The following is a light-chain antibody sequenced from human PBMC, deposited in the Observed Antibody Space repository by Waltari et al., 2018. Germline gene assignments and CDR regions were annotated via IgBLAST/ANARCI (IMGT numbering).Light chain of an antibody. CDR2: DVS. Sequence: HSALTQPRPASWSPGQSVPISCTGTRSDVGASKYVSWHQQHPGKPPKLIIFDVSERPSGVPDRFSGSKSGSTASLTISGLQADDEGDYYCCSFAGGYTMAIGGGTKLTVL. V-gene: IGLV2-11*01. CDR1: RSDVGASKY. J-gene: IGLJ2*01. CDR3: CSFAGGYTMA.